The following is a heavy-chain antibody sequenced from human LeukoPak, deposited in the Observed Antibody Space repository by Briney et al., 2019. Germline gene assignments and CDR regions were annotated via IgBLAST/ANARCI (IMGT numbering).Heavy chain of an antibody. J-gene: IGHJ4*02. CDR1: GFTFSSYA. Sequence: GGSLRLSCAAPGFTFSSYAMSWVRQAPGKGLEWVSAISGSGGSTYYADSVKGRFTISRDNSKNTLYLQMNSLRAEDTAVYYCAKGSLYYYGSGSYYNYFDYWGQGTLVTVSS. D-gene: IGHD3-10*01. CDR2: ISGSGGST. CDR3: AKGSLYYYGSGSYYNYFDY. V-gene: IGHV3-23*01.